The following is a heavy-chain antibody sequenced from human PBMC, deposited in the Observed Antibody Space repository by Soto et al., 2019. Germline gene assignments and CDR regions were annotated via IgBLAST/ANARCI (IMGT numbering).Heavy chain of an antibody. J-gene: IGHJ4*02. V-gene: IGHV4-39*02. CDR3: AREDYYDSSGYYDY. Sequence: SETLSLTCTVSGGSISSSSYYWGWIRQPPGKGLEWIGSIYYSGSTYYNPSLKSRVTISVDTSKNQFSLKLSSVTAADTAVYYCAREDYYDSSGYYDYWGQGTLVTVSS. CDR2: IYYSGST. CDR1: GGSISSSSYY. D-gene: IGHD3-22*01.